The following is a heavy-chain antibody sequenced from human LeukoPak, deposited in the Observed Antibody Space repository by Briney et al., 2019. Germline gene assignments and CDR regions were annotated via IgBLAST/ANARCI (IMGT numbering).Heavy chain of an antibody. J-gene: IGHJ4*02. D-gene: IGHD3-22*01. CDR1: GFTFSSYA. CDR3: AKDRGITMIVVVSYYFDY. CDR2: ISGSGGST. V-gene: IGHV3-23*01. Sequence: GGSLRLSCAASGFTFSSYAMSWVRQAPGKGLEWVSAISGSGGSTYYADSVKGRFTISRDNPKNTLYLQMNSLRAEDTAVYYCAKDRGITMIVVVSYYFDYWGQGTLVTVSS.